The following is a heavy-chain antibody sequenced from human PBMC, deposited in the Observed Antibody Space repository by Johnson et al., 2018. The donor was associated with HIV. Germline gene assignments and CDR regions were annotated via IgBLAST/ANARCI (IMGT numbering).Heavy chain of an antibody. CDR2: IRGSGDRT. Sequence: VQLVESGGGLVQPGGSLRLSCAASGFTFSSYAMSWVRQAPGKGLEWVSAIRGSGDRTYYADSVKGRFTVSRDNSKNTLYLQINSLRPEDTAVYYCARLPSGYSRDDLDIWGQGTMVTVSS. CDR3: ARLPSGYSRDDLDI. J-gene: IGHJ3*02. V-gene: IGHV3-23*04. CDR1: GFTFSSYA. D-gene: IGHD5-18*01.